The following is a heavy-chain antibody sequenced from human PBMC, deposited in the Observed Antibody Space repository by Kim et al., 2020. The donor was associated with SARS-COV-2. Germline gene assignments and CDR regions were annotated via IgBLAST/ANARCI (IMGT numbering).Heavy chain of an antibody. Sequence: AQKFQGRVTMTRDTSISTAYMELSRLRSDDTAVYYCARDGKRSSGWYYFDYWGQGTLVTVSS. CDR3: ARDGKRSSGWYYFDY. D-gene: IGHD6-19*01. V-gene: IGHV1-2*02. J-gene: IGHJ4*02.